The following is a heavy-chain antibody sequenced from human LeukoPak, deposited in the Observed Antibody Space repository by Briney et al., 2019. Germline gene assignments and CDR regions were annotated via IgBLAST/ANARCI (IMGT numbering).Heavy chain of an antibody. CDR2: IRSKANRYST. V-gene: IGHV3-72*01. D-gene: IGHD6-13*01. Sequence: GGSLRLSCAASGFTSSDHYMDWVRQAPGKGLEWVGRIRSKANRYSTEYAAPVKDRFTILRDDSKNSVYLQMSSLKTEDSAVYYCARGGPYSTSNYWGQGTLVTVSS. CDR3: ARGGPYSTSNY. J-gene: IGHJ4*02. CDR1: GFTSSDHY.